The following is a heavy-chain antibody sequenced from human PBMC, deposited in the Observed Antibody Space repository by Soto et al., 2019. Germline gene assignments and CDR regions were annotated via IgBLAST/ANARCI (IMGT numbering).Heavy chain of an antibody. J-gene: IGHJ3*02. CDR1: GFTFSDYY. V-gene: IGHV3-11*05. D-gene: IGHD3-22*01. CDR2: ISSSSSYT. Sequence: GGSLRLSCAASGFTFSDYYMSWIRQAPGKGLEWVSYISSSSSYTYYADSVKGRFTISRDNSKNSLYLQMNSLRTEDTALYYCAKGLYYDSSGYYYGAFDIWGQGTMVTVSS. CDR3: AKGLYYDSSGYYYGAFDI.